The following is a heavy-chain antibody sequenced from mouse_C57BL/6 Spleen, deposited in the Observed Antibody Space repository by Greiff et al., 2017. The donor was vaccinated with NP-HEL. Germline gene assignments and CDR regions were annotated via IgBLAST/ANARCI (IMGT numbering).Heavy chain of an antibody. CDR1: GYSITSGYD. D-gene: IGHD1-1*01. V-gene: IGHV3-1*01. CDR2: ISYSGST. Sequence: EVQLVESGPGMVKPSQSLSLTCTVTGYSITSGYDWHWIRHFPGNKLEWMGYISYSGSTNYNPSLKSRISITHDTSKNHFFLKLNSVTTEDTATYYCARGPYEDAMDYWGQGTSVTVSS. CDR3: ARGPYEDAMDY. J-gene: IGHJ4*01.